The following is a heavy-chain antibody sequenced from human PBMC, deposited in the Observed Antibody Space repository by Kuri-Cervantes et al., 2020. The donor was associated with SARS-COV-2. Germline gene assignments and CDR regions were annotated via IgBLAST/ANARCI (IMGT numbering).Heavy chain of an antibody. CDR1: GFTFSSHD. CDR3: ARLGSSSWYFDY. CDR2: IGTAGDT. Sequence: GESLKISCAASGFTFSSHDMHWVRQATGKGLEWVSAIGTAGDTYYPGSVKGRFTISRENAKNSLYLQMNSLRAGDTAVYYCARLGSSSWYFDYWGQGTLVTVSS. J-gene: IGHJ4*02. V-gene: IGHV3-13*01. D-gene: IGHD6-13*01.